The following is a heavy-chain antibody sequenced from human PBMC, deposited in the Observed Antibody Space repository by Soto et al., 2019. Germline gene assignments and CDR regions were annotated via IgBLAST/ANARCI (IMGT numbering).Heavy chain of an antibody. J-gene: IGHJ4*02. V-gene: IGHV3-74*01. Sequence: EVQLVESGGGLVQSGGSLRLSCAASGCTLGNYWMHWVRQAPGKGLVWVSRINDYGTTINYAESVEGRFIISRDDAKSEVYLHMNNLRAEDSAVYYCARGGLEPFDYWGQGALVTVSS. CDR1: GCTLGNYW. CDR3: ARGGLEPFDY. D-gene: IGHD1-1*01. CDR2: INDYGTTI.